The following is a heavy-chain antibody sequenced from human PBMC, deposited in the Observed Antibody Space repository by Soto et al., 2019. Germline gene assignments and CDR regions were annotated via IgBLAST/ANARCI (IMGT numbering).Heavy chain of an antibody. V-gene: IGHV1-18*01. CDR2: ISAYNGNT. Sequence: ASVKVSCKASGYTFTSYGISWVRQAPGQGLEWMGWISAYNGNTNYAQKLQGRVTMTTDTSTSTAYMELRSLRSDDTAVYYCARTIIAVVPTSFDYWGQGTLVTLSS. J-gene: IGHJ4*02. D-gene: IGHD6-19*01. CDR3: ARTIIAVVPTSFDY. CDR1: GYTFTSYG.